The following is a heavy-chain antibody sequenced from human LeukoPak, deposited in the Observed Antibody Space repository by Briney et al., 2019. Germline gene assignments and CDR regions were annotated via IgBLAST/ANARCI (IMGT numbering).Heavy chain of an antibody. D-gene: IGHD3-10*01. CDR3: ARDGDYYGSGSYLSYFDY. Sequence: GGSLRLSCAASGFTFSDYYMSWIRQAPGKGLEWVSYISSSGSTMYYADSVKGRFTISRDNAKNSLYLQMNSLRAEDTAVYYCARDGDYYGSGSYLSYFDYWGQGTLVTVSS. CDR2: ISSSGSTM. V-gene: IGHV3-11*01. CDR1: GFTFSDYY. J-gene: IGHJ4*02.